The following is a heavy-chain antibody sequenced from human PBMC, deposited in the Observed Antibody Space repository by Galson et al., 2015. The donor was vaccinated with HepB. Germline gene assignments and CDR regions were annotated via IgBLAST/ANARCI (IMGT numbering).Heavy chain of an antibody. V-gene: IGHV3-23*01. CDR3: AKVSSGWFDY. CDR2: MSGSGGST. D-gene: IGHD6-19*01. J-gene: IGHJ4*02. Sequence: SLRLSCAASGFTFSSYAMSWVRQAPGKGLEWVSAMSGSGGSTYYADSVKGRFTISRDNSKNTLYLQRNSLRAEDTAVYYCAKVSSGWFDYWGQGTLVTVSS. CDR1: GFTFSSYA.